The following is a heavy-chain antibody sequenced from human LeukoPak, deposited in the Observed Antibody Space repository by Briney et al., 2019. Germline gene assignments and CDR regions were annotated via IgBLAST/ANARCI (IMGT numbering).Heavy chain of an antibody. V-gene: IGHV4-34*01. D-gene: IGHD6-13*01. CDR2: INHSGSS. J-gene: IGHJ6*03. CDR3: AGPLNSSSNKSYYYYLDV. CDR1: GGSFSGYY. Sequence: SETLSLTCAVYGGSFSGYYWSWIRQPPGKGLEWIGEINHSGSSNYNPSLKSRVTISVDTSKNQFSLKLSSVTAADTAVYYCAGPLNSSSNKSYYYYLDVWGKGTTVTVPS.